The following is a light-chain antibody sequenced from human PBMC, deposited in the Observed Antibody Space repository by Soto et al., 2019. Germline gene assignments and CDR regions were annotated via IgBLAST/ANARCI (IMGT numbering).Light chain of an antibody. J-gene: IGKJ4*01. CDR1: HSINTY. Sequence: DIQMTQSPSSLSASVGDRVTITCRASHSINTYLNWYQQKPGKAPNLLIYAASSLQIGVPSRFSGSGSGTDFALTINSLQPEDFATYYCQQSYSTSSFGGGTKVEIK. CDR2: AAS. CDR3: QQSYSTSS. V-gene: IGKV1-39*01.